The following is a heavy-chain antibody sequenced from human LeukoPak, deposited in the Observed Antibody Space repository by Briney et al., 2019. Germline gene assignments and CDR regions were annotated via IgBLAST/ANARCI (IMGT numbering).Heavy chain of an antibody. Sequence: SETLSLTCTISGGSISSYYWSWIRQPPGKGLEWNGYIYYSGSTNYNPSLKSRVTISVDTSKNQFSLKLSSVTAADTAVYYCARNERYCSSTSCNFDYWGQGTLVTVSS. CDR2: IYYSGST. V-gene: IGHV4-59*01. CDR3: ARNERYCSSTSCNFDY. J-gene: IGHJ4*02. CDR1: GGSISSYY. D-gene: IGHD2-2*01.